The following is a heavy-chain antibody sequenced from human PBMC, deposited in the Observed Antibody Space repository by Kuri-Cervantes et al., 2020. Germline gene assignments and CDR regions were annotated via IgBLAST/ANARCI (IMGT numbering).Heavy chain of an antibody. CDR2: ISSSGSTI. CDR1: GFTFSDYY. Sequence: GESLKISCAASGFTFSDYYMSWIRQAPGKGLEWVSYISSSGSTIYCADSVKGRFTISRDNAKNSLYLQMNSLRAEDTAVYYCARDYYSSSWYDYYYYYGMDVWGQGTTVTVSS. D-gene: IGHD6-13*01. CDR3: ARDYYSSSWYDYYYYYGMDV. J-gene: IGHJ6*02. V-gene: IGHV3-11*01.